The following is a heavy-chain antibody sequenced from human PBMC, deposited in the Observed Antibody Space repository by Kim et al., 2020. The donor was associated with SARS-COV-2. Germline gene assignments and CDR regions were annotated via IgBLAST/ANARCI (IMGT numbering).Heavy chain of an antibody. V-gene: IGHV4-39*01. J-gene: IGHJ4*02. D-gene: IGHD3-22*01. CDR3: AGYYDSSGYPPDFDY. Sequence: ALKSRGTISVDTSKNQFSLKLSSVTAADTAVYYCAGYYDSSGYPPDFDYWGQGTLVTVSS.